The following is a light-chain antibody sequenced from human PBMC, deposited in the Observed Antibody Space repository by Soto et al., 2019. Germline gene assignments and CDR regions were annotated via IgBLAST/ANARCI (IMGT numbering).Light chain of an antibody. J-gene: IGKJ5*01. Sequence: DIVLTQSPATLSLSPGERATLSCRASQSVTSYLAWYQQKPGQAPRLIIYDASNRATGIPARFSGSGSGTDCTLTISRLEPEDVAVYCCQQYGSSPITLGQGTRLEIK. CDR1: QSVTSY. CDR3: QQYGSSPIT. V-gene: IGKV3-20*01. CDR2: DAS.